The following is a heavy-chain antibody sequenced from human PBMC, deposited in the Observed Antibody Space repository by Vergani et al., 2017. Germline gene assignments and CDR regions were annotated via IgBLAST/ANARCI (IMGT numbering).Heavy chain of an antibody. CDR1: GFTFSSYA. D-gene: IGHD3-3*01. V-gene: IGHV3-23*01. J-gene: IGHJ6*03. Sequence: EVQLLESGGGLVQPGGSLRLSCAASGFTFSSYAMSWVRKAPGKGLEWVSAISGSGGSTYYAESVKGRFTISRDNSKNTLYLQMNSLRAEDTAVYYCAKAPVYYFWSGYYPYYSYMDVWGKGTTVTVSS. CDR2: ISGSGGST. CDR3: AKAPVYYFWSGYYPYYSYMDV.